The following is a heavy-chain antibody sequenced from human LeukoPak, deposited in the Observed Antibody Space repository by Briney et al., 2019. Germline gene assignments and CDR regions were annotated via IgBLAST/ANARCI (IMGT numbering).Heavy chain of an antibody. D-gene: IGHD3-22*01. CDR3: AGVRVVVIDY. V-gene: IGHV4-39*01. J-gene: IGHJ4*02. CDR1: GGSISSSSYY. Sequence: SETLSLTCTVSGGSISSSSYYWGWIRQPPGKGLEWIGSIYYSGSTYYNPSLKSRVTISVDTSKSQFSLKLSSVTAADTAVYYCAGVRVVVIDYWGQGTLVTVSS. CDR2: IYYSGST.